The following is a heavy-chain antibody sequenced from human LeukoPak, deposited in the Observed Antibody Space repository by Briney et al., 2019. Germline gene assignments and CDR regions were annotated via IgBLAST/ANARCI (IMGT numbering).Heavy chain of an antibody. CDR2: ISSRSSYI. CDR3: ARDYCSGGSCHDY. J-gene: IGHJ4*02. Sequence: GGSLRLSCAASGFTFSSYSMNWVRQAPGKGLEWVSSISSRSSYIYYADSVKGRFTISRDNAKNSLYLQMNSLRAEDTAVYYCARDYCSGGSCHDYWGQGTLVTVSS. D-gene: IGHD2-15*01. V-gene: IGHV3-21*01. CDR1: GFTFSSYS.